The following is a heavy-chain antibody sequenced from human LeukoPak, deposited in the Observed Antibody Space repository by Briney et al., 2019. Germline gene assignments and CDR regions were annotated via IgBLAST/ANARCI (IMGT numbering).Heavy chain of an antibody. D-gene: IGHD4-17*01. CDR3: ARTAMGDYVRFPNDY. CDR1: GFTFSDFA. CDR2: MSGSGRRI. V-gene: IGHV3-23*01. J-gene: IGHJ4*02. Sequence: GGSLRLSCAASGFTFSDFAMNWVRHPPGKGLEGVSGMSGSGRRIVYADSVKGRFTISRDNSKNTLYLQMNSLRAEDTALYYCARTAMGDYVRFPNDYWGQGTLVTVSS.